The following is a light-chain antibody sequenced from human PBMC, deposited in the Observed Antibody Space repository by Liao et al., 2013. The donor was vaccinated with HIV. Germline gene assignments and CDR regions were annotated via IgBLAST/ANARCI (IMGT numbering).Light chain of an antibody. CDR2: QDS. Sequence: SYELTQPPSVSVSPGQTASIPCSGDKLGDKYACWYQQKPGQSPVLAMYQDSKRPSGIPERFSGSNSGNTATLTISGTQAVDEADYYCQAWDSSGVVFGGGTKLTVL. V-gene: IGLV3-1*01. J-gene: IGLJ2*01. CDR1: KLGDKY. CDR3: QAWDSSGVV.